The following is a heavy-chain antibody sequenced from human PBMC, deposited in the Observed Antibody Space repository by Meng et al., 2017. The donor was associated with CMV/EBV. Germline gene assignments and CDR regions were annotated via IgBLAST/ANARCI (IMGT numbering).Heavy chain of an antibody. Sequence: GGSLRLSCAASGFTFDAYGMSWVRQAPGKGLEWVSGINWNGGSTGYADSVKGRFTISRDNAKNSLYLQMNSLRAEDTALYYCAREAQTDYDYVWGSYHWDYWGQGTLVTVSS. CDR3: AREAQTDYDYVWGSYHWDY. CDR1: GFTFDAYG. D-gene: IGHD3-16*02. CDR2: INWNGGST. V-gene: IGHV3-20*04. J-gene: IGHJ4*02.